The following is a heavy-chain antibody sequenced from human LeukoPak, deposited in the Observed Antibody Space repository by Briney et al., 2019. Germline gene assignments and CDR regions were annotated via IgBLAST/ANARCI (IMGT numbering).Heavy chain of an antibody. J-gene: IGHJ6*02. V-gene: IGHV4-34*01. D-gene: IGHD4-17*01. CDR3: ARHLNYGGNAYYYYGMDV. Sequence: SETQSLTCTVSGGSISSYYWSWIRQPPGKGLEWIGEINHSGSTNYNPSLKSRVTISVDTSKNQFSLKLSSVTAADTAVYYCARHLNYGGNAYYYYGMDVWGQGTTVTVSS. CDR1: GGSISSYY. CDR2: INHSGST.